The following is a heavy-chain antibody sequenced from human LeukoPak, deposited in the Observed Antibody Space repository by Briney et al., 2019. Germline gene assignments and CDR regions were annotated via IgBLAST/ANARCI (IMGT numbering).Heavy chain of an antibody. V-gene: IGHV4-59*01. D-gene: IGHD3-10*01. Sequence: PSETLSLTCTVSGGSISIYYWSWIRQPPGKGLEGIGYIYYSGSTNYNPSLKSRVTISVDTSKNQFSLKLSSVTAADTAVYYCAREVRGVNGWFDPWGQGTLVTVSS. CDR2: IYYSGST. J-gene: IGHJ5*02. CDR1: GGSISIYY. CDR3: AREVRGVNGWFDP.